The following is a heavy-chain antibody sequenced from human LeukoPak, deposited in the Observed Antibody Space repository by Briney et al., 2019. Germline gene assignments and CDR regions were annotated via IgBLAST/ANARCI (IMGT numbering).Heavy chain of an antibody. D-gene: IGHD1-1*01. CDR2: IGIDSGNT. V-gene: IGHV3-48*01. J-gene: IGHJ4*02. CDR3: ARDHNYAFDN. CDR1: GFPFIEYS. Sequence: GGSLRLSCTASGFPFIEYSMNWVRQAPGEGLEWISYIGIDSGNTKYADSVRGRFTISADKAKNSLYLQMNSLRVEDTAVYYCARDHNYAFDNWGQGTLVSVAS.